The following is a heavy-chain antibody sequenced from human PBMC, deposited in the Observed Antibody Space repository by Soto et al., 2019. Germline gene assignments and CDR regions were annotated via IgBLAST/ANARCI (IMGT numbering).Heavy chain of an antibody. CDR3: VRDGTKTLRDWFDP. D-gene: IGHD1-1*01. V-gene: IGHV4-4*07. CDR1: GASISGFY. J-gene: IGHJ5*02. CDR2: IYATGTT. Sequence: SETLSLTCTVSGASISGFYWSWIRKSAGKGREWIGRIYATGTTDYNPSLKSRVMMSVDTSKKQFSLKLRSVTAADTAVYYCVRDGTKTLRDWFDPWGQGISVTVSS.